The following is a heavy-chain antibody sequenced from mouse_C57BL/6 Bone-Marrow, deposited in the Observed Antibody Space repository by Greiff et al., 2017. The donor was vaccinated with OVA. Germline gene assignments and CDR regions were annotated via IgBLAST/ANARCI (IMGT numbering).Heavy chain of an antibody. Sequence: EVKLVESEGGLVQPGSSMKLSCTASGFTFSDYYMAWVRQVPEKGLEWVANINYDGSSTYYLDSLKSRFIISRDNAKNILYLQMSSLKSEDTATYYCARGDYGSSVFDYWGQGTTLTVSS. V-gene: IGHV5-16*01. J-gene: IGHJ2*01. CDR1: GFTFSDYY. CDR3: ARGDYGSSVFDY. CDR2: INYDGSST. D-gene: IGHD1-1*01.